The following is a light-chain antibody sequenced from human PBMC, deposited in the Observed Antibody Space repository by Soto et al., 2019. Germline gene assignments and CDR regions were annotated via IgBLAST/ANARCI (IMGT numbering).Light chain of an antibody. J-gene: IGKJ1*01. CDR1: QSLRSS. CDR3: QQYNNWPQT. V-gene: IGKV3-15*01. Sequence: IVLTQSPGTLSLSPWERATLSCRASQSLRSSLAWYQQKPGQAPRLLIYDASTRATGIPARFSGSGSGTDFTLTISGLQSEDFAVYYCQQYNNWPQTFGQGTKVDIK. CDR2: DAS.